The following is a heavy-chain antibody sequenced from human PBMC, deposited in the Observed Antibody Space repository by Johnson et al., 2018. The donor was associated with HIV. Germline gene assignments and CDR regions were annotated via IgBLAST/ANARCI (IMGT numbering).Heavy chain of an antibody. D-gene: IGHD6-19*01. CDR2: ISYDGSNK. CDR1: GFTFSTYA. CDR3: ARGGDSGWYVDAFDI. Sequence: QVQLVESGGGLVQPGGSLRLSCAASGFTFSTYAMHWVRQAPGKGLEWVAVISYDGSNKYYADSVKGRFTISRDNSKNTLYLQMNSLRAEDTAVYYCARGGDSGWYVDAFDIWGKGQWSPSLQ. J-gene: IGHJ3*02. V-gene: IGHV3-30*04.